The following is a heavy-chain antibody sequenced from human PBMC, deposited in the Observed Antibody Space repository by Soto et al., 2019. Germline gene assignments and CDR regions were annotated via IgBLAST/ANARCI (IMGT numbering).Heavy chain of an antibody. D-gene: IGHD3-9*01. CDR2: INAGNGNT. J-gene: IGHJ4*02. Sequence: ASVKVSCKASGYTFTDYAMHWVRQAPGQRLEWMEWINAGNGNTKYSQKFQGRVTITRDTSASTAYMELSSLRSEDTAVYYCARGYNILTSYYTYWGQGTLVTVSS. CDR3: ARGYNILTSYYTY. V-gene: IGHV1-3*01. CDR1: GYTFTDYA.